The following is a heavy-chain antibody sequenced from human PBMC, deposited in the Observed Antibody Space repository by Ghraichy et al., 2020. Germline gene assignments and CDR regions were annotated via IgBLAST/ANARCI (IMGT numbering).Heavy chain of an antibody. V-gene: IGHV4-30-2*01. CDR1: GGSISSGGYS. CDR3: ARSYGGLFDY. Sequence: SETLSLTCAVSGGSISSGGYSWSWIRQPPGKGLEWIGYIYHSGSTYYNPSLKSRVTISVDRSKNQFSLKLSSVTAADTVVYYCARSYGGLFDYWGQGTLVTVSS. CDR2: IYHSGST. D-gene: IGHD4-23*01. J-gene: IGHJ4*02.